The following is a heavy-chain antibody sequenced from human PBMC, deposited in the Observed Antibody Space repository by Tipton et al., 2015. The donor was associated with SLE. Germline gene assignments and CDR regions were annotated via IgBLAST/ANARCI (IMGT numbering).Heavy chain of an antibody. D-gene: IGHD1-26*01. J-gene: IGHJ3*02. CDR1: GGSMRSSDFY. CDR2: IYYTGST. V-gene: IGHV4-39*07. CDR3: ARGREDGLDI. Sequence: TLSLTCSVSGGSMRSSDFYWDWIRQPPGKGLEWIGTIYYTGSTHYNPSLKSRVTLSVDKSNNQLSLKLTSLTAADTAVYYCARGREDGLDIWGQGTMVTVSS.